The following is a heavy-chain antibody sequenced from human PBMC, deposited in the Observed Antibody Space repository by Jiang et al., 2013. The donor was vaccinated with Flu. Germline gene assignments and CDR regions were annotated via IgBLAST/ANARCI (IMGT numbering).Heavy chain of an antibody. CDR1: GYTFTDFG. V-gene: IGHV1-18*04. J-gene: IGHJ3*01. CDR3: ARGNPTYYFESGTYDNPTPYDIFDV. D-gene: IGHD3-10*01. Sequence: SGAEVKKPGASVRVSCKASGYTFTDFGITWVRQAPGQGLEWMGWIGAYNGNTKYAEKLSGRVTMTTDTSTSTAYMELRSLRSDDTAVFFCARGNPTYYFESGTYDNPTPYDIFDVWGQGTMVTVTS. CDR2: IGAYNGNT.